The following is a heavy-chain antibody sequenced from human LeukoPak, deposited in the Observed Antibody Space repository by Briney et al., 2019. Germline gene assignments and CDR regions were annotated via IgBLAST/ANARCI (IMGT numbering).Heavy chain of an antibody. CDR2: ISAYNGNT. V-gene: IGHV1-18*01. CDR3: ATGLRGVWYFDY. Sequence: ASVKVSRKASGYTFTSYGISWVRQAPGQGLEWMGWISAYNGNTNYAQKLQGRVTMTTDTSTSTAYMELRSLRSDDTAVYYCATGLRGVWYFDYWGQGTLVTVSS. D-gene: IGHD3-10*01. J-gene: IGHJ4*02. CDR1: GYTFTSYG.